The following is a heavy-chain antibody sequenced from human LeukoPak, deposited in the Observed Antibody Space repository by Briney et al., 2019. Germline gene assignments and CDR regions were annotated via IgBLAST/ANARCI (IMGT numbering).Heavy chain of an antibody. V-gene: IGHV4-59*12. CDR1: GGSISSYY. J-gene: IGHJ3*02. CDR3: ARPRGVVDAFDI. Sequence: SETLSLTCTVSGGSISSYYWSWIRQPPGKGLEWIGYIYYSGSTNYNPSLKNRVTISVDTSKNQFSLKLSCVTAADTAVYYCARPRGVVDAFDIWGQGTMVTVSS. CDR2: IYYSGST. D-gene: IGHD3-3*01.